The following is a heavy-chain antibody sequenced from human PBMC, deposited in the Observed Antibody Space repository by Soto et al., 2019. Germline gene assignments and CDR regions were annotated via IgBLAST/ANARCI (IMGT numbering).Heavy chain of an antibody. V-gene: IGHV1-18*01. CDR2: ISAYNGNT. CDR3: AGSSGWSDAFDI. D-gene: IGHD6-19*01. CDR1: GYTFTSYG. Sequence: QVQLVQSGAEVKKPGASVKVSCKASGYTFTSYGISWVRQAPGQGLEWMGWISAYNGNTNYAQKLQGRXNMLTXXSTSTAYMERRSLRSDDTAVYYCAGSSGWSDAFDIWGQGTMVTVSS. J-gene: IGHJ3*02.